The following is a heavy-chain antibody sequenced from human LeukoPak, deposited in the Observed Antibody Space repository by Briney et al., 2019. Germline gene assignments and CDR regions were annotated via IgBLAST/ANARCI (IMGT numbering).Heavy chain of an antibody. CDR1: GFTYSNYA. CDR2: ITAGGDG. D-gene: IGHD6-19*01. J-gene: IGHJ4*02. CDR3: AKEIAVGGTPVLDY. Sequence: GGSLRLSCEASGFTYSNYAMSWVRQAPGKGLEWVSGITAGGDGFYADLVKGRFTISRDNYKNTLYLQVNSLRAEDTAVYYCAKEIAVGGTPVLDYWGQGTLVTASS. V-gene: IGHV3-23*01.